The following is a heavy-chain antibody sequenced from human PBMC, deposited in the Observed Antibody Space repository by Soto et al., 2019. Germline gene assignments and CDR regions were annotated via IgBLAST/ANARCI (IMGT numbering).Heavy chain of an antibody. V-gene: IGHV4-38-2*02. CDR2: IYHSGST. CDR1: GCSISSGYY. J-gene: IGHJ5*02. Sequence: SETLSLTCAVSGCSISSGYYWGWIRQPPGKGLEWIGSIYHSGSTYYNPSLKSRVTISVDTSKNQFSLKLSSVTAADTAVYYCARDPEPNNWFDPWGQGTLVT. CDR3: ARDPEPNNWFDP.